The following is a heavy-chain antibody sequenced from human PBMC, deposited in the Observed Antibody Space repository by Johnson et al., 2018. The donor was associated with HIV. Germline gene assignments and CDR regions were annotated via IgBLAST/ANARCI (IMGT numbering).Heavy chain of an antibody. CDR3: AKDTNSGSSDALDI. J-gene: IGHJ3*02. V-gene: IGHV3-11*01. CDR2: ISSSGSTI. Sequence: VQLVESGGGLVKPGGSLRLSCAASGFTFSDYYMSWIRQAPGKGLEWVSYISSSGSTIYYADSVKGRFTISRDNAKKTLYLQMNSLRAEETALYYCAKDTNSGSSDALDIWGQGTMVTVSS. CDR1: GFTFSDYY. D-gene: IGHD1-26*01.